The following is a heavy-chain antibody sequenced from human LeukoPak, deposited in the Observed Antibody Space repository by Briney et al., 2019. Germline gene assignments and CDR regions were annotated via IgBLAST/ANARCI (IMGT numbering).Heavy chain of an antibody. CDR2: IYPSDLDI. V-gene: IGHV5-51*01. J-gene: IGHJ4*02. D-gene: IGHD5-24*01. Sequence: GESLQISCEGSGYFFNSYWIAWVRPMPGKGLEWMGIIYPSDLDIRYSPSFQGQVTMSVDKSNSIAYLQWNSLKASDTGMYFCARGDPTGGNYHTLDYWGQGTLVTVPS. CDR1: GYFFNSYW. CDR3: ARGDPTGGNYHTLDY.